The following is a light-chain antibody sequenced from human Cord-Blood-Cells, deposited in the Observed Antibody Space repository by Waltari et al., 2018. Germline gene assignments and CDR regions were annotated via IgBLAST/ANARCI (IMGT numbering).Light chain of an antibody. V-gene: IGKV3-20*01. J-gene: IGKJ2*01. Sequence: EIVLTQSPGTLSLSPGERATLSCRASQRVSSRYLAWYQQKPGQAPRLLIYGASSRATGIPDRFSGSVSGTDFTLTISRLEPEDFAVYYCQQYGSSPRYTFGQGTKLEIK. CDR2: GAS. CDR3: QQYGSSPRYT. CDR1: QRVSSRY.